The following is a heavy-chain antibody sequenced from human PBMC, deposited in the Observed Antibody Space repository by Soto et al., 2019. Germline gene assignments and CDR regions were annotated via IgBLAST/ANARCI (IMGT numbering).Heavy chain of an antibody. V-gene: IGHV3-30*18. CDR3: AKELRYSFDY. CDR1: GFTFSSYG. CDR2: ISYDGSNK. J-gene: IGHJ4*02. Sequence: QVQLVESGGGVVQPGRSLRLSCAASGFTFSSYGMHWVRQAPGKGLEWVAVISYDGSNKYYADSVKGRFTISRDNSKNTLYLQMNSLRAEDTAVYYCAKELRYSFDYWGQGTLVTVSS.